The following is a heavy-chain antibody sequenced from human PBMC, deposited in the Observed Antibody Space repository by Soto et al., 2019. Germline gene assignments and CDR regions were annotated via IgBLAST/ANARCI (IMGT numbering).Heavy chain of an antibody. CDR1: GFSLSTSGVG. CDR2: IYCNDDK. Sequence: QITLKESGPTLVKPTQTLTLTCTFSGFSLSTSGVGVGWIRQPPGKALEWLALIYCNDDKRYKPSLKSRLTIPKDTSKNQVVLTKTNMDPVDTATYYCAHRPVEMATPRGDAFDIWGQGIMVTVSS. J-gene: IGHJ3*02. CDR3: AHRPVEMATPRGDAFDI. D-gene: IGHD5-12*01. V-gene: IGHV2-5*01.